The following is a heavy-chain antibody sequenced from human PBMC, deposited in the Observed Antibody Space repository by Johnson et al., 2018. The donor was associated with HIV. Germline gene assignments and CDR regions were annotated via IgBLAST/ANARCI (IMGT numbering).Heavy chain of an antibody. CDR2: ISGSGGST. D-gene: IGHD5-18*01. V-gene: IGHV3-23*04. CDR3: AKDRIRSTAPDTFDV. CDR1: GFTFSSYA. Sequence: VQLVESGGGLVKPGGSLRLSCAASGFTFSSYAMSWVRQAPGKGLEWVSAISGSGGSTYYADSVKGRFTISRDNSKNTLYLQMDSLRAVDTAVFYCAKDRIRSTAPDTFDVWGQGTMVTVSS. J-gene: IGHJ3*01.